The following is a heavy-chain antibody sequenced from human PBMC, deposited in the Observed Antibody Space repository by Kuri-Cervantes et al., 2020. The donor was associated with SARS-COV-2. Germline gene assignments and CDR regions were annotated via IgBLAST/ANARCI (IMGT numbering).Heavy chain of an antibody. V-gene: IGHV5-10-1*01. CDR3: AGTYSSSSPVY. CDR1: GYRFSNYW. CDR2: MDLSDSYT. D-gene: IGHD6-6*01. Sequence: KLSCKGSGYRFSNYWINWVRQMPGKGLEWMGRMDLSDSYTNYSPSFQGHVTISVDKSISTAYLQWCSAKAPDTAIYYCAGTYSSSSPVYWGQGTLVTVSS. J-gene: IGHJ4*02.